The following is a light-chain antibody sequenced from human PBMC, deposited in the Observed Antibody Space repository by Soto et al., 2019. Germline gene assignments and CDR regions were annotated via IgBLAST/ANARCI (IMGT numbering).Light chain of an antibody. V-gene: IGKV3-15*01. CDR3: QQNKDCPGT. CDR1: QSVSSY. J-gene: IGKJ1*01. CDR2: DAS. Sequence: EIVMTQSPATLSVCPGERAALSCRASQSVSSYLACFQQIPGQAPRLLIYDASTRATGIPVRFSGSGSGTEFTPTISSLQSEDFGVYYCQQNKDCPGTFGQGTKVDIK.